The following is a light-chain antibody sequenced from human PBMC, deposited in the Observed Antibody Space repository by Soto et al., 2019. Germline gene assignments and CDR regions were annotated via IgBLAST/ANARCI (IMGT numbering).Light chain of an antibody. CDR1: QSISSW. CDR2: KAS. J-gene: IGKJ1*01. Sequence: IQMTESRSTVSASVGYRVTIPCRASQSISSWLAWYQQKPGKAPKVLIYKASSLESGVPSRFSGCGSGTEFPLTFCSLKNDDFVTYYCQQYNSYTLTFSQGTKVEIK. V-gene: IGKV1-5*03. CDR3: QQYNSYTLT.